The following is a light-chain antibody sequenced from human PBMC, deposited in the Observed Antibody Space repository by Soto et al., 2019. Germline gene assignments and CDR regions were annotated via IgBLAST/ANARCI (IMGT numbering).Light chain of an antibody. V-gene: IGKV3D-20*02. Sequence: EIVLTQSPGTLSLSPGERATLSCRASQSVSSSYLAWYQQKPGQAPRLLIYDASNRATGIPARFSGSGSGTDFTLTISRLEPEDFAVYYCQQRSNWPQITFGQGTRLEI. CDR1: QSVSSSY. CDR3: QQRSNWPQIT. CDR2: DAS. J-gene: IGKJ5*01.